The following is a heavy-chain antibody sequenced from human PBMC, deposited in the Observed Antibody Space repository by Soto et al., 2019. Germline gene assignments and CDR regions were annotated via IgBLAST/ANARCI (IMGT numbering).Heavy chain of an antibody. J-gene: IGHJ4*02. CDR3: ARGSGHYYDFEF. CDR1: GYIFTTSA. Sequence: VSVKVSCKASGYIFTTSAIHWLRQAPGQRLEWMAWINSYSGNTEYSQKFQGRLTITRDRSASTAYMELSSLTSEDTAIYYCARGSGHYYDFEFWGQGTQVTVSS. CDR2: INSYSGNT. V-gene: IGHV1-3*01. D-gene: IGHD3-22*01.